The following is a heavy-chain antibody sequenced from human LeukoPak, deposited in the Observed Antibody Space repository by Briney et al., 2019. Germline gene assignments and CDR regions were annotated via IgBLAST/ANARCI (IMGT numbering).Heavy chain of an antibody. CDR2: IYSGGST. CDR1: GFTVSSNY. Sequence: GGSLRLSCEASGFTVSSNYMSWVRQAPGKGLEWVSVIYSGGSTYYPDSVKGRFTISRDNSKNTLYLQMNSLRAEDTAVYYCARRNYPDAFDIWGQGTMVTVSS. D-gene: IGHD5-24*01. CDR3: ARRNYPDAFDI. V-gene: IGHV3-53*01. J-gene: IGHJ3*02.